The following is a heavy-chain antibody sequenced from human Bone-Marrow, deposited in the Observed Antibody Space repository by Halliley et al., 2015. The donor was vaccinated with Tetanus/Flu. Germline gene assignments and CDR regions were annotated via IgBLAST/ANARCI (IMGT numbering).Heavy chain of an antibody. J-gene: IGHJ5*02. V-gene: IGHV1-8*01. CDR2: MNPNTGDT. Sequence: QLVQSGAELKKPGASVKVSCKASGYIFINYDINWARQAPGQGLEWMGWMNPNTGDTGYAQKFQGRGTMTRGTSITTAYMELSGLISEDTAVYYCARTPPETGWFAPWGQGTLVTVSS. CDR1: GYIFINYD. CDR3: ARTPPETGWFAP.